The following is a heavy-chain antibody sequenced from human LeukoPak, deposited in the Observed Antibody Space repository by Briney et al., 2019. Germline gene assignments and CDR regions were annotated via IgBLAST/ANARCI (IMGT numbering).Heavy chain of an antibody. CDR1: GFTFDDYA. Sequence: GRSLRLSCAASGFTFDDYAMHWVRQAPGKGLEWVSGISWTSGSIGYADSVKGRFTISRDYDKNSLYLQMSRLRAEDTALYYCAKDIGYYYDGSGRTDYWGQGTLVTVSS. V-gene: IGHV3-9*01. CDR3: AKDIGYYYDGSGRTDY. D-gene: IGHD3-22*01. J-gene: IGHJ4*02. CDR2: ISWTSGSI.